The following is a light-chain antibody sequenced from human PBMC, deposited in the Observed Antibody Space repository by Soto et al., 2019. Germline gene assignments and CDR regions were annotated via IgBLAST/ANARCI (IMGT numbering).Light chain of an antibody. Sequence: EIVLTQSPATLSLSPGERATLSCRASQSVSSYLAWYQQKPGQAPRLLIDDASTRATGIPARFSGSGSGTEFTLTISSLQSEDFAVYYCQQYNNWLGTFGQGTKVDIK. V-gene: IGKV3-15*01. J-gene: IGKJ1*01. CDR2: DAS. CDR3: QQYNNWLGT. CDR1: QSVSSY.